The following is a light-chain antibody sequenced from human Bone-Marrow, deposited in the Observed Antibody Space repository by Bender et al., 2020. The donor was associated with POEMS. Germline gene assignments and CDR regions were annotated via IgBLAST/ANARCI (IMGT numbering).Light chain of an antibody. CDR3: QVWDSSTVI. Sequence: SYELTQPLSVSVAPGQTARIPCGGDNLGSKSVHWYQQRPGQAPVLVIYRDTNRPSGIPERFSGSDSGNTATLTITRAQAGDEADYYCQVWDSSTVIFGGGTKLSVL. J-gene: IGLJ2*01. CDR1: NLGSKS. CDR2: RDT. V-gene: IGLV3-9*01.